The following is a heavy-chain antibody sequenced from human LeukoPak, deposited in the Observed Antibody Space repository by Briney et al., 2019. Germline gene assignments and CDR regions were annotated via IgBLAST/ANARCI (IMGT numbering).Heavy chain of an antibody. V-gene: IGHV3-53*01. D-gene: IGHD5-24*01. Sequence: GGSLRLSCEASGFTVSSNFMSWVRQAPGKGLEWVSLIYSGGDKYYADSVSGRFTISGDNSKNTLYLQMNSLRAEDTAVYYCARESSGVEDYAFDIWGQGTMVTVSS. J-gene: IGHJ3*02. CDR2: IYSGGDK. CDR3: ARESSGVEDYAFDI. CDR1: GFTVSSNF.